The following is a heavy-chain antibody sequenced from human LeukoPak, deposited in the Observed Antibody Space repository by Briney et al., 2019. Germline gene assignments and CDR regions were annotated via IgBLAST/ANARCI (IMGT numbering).Heavy chain of an antibody. D-gene: IGHD5-18*01. CDR2: IFPSGGEI. V-gene: IGHV3-23*01. CDR3: AKGYSYGENWFDP. CDR1: GFTFSTFA. Sequence: GGSLRLSCAASGFTFSTFAMIWVRQPPGKGLEWVSSIFPSGGEIHYADSVRGRFTISRDNSKSTLYLQMNSLRAEDTALYYCAKGYSYGENWFDPWGQGTLVTVSS. J-gene: IGHJ5*02.